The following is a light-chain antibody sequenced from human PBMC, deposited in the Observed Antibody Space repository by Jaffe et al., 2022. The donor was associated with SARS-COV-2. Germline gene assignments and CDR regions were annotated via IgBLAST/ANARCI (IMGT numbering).Light chain of an antibody. Sequence: IVMTQSPLSLPVTPGEPASISCRSSQSLLYSNGYNYLDWYLQRPGQSPQLLIYLGSNRASGVPDRFSGSGSGTDFTLEISRVEAEDVGVYYCMQGLQTWTFGQGTKVEIK. V-gene: IGKV2-28*01. J-gene: IGKJ1*01. CDR3: MQGLQTWT. CDR2: LGS. CDR1: QSLLYSNGYNY.